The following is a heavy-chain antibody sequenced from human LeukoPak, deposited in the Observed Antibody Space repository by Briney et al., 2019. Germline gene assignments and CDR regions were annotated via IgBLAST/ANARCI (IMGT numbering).Heavy chain of an antibody. D-gene: IGHD6-19*01. J-gene: IGHJ4*02. V-gene: IGHV1-2*02. CDR3: ARDSEVKQFAFDY. CDR1: GYTFTSYD. CDR2: INPNSGGT. Sequence: ASVKVSCKASGYTFTSYDINWVRQAPGQGLEWMGWINPNSGGTNYAQKFQGRVTMTRDTSISTAYMELSRLRSDDTAVYYCARDSEVKQFAFDYWGQGTLVTVSS.